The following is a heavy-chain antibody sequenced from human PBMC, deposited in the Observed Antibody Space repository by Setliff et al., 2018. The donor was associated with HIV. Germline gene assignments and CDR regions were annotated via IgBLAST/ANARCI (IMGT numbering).Heavy chain of an antibody. V-gene: IGHV4-61*09. CDR1: GGSMNSDSYS. D-gene: IGHD3-3*01. CDR2: IYVGGSV. CDR3: ARAKTIGVSAVFFDP. Sequence: SETLSLTCTVSGGSMNSDSYSWTWLRQPAGKGPELIGHIYVGGSVIYNPSLASRVTISMAPSKNQFSLDLSSVTAADTAKYYCARAKTIGVSAVFFDPWGQGRPVTVS. J-gene: IGHJ5*02.